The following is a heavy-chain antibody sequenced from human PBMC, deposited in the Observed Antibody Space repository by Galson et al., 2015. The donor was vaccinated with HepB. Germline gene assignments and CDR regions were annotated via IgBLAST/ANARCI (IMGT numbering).Heavy chain of an antibody. CDR3: ALTGYYTPYYYYYGMDV. CDR1: GYTFTSYG. CDR2: ISAYNGNT. Sequence: SVKVSCKASGYTFTSYGISWVRQAPGQGLEWMGWISAYNGNTNYAQKLQGRVTMTTDTSTSTAYMELRSLRPDDTAVYYCALTGYYTPYYYYYGMDVWGQGTTVTVSS. V-gene: IGHV1-18*04. J-gene: IGHJ6*02. D-gene: IGHD3-9*01.